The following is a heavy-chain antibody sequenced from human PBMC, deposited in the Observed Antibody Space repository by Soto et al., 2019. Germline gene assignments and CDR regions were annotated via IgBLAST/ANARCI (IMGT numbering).Heavy chain of an antibody. D-gene: IGHD3-22*01. CDR3: AGFSPRTYYYDSSGYYRPAEYFQH. J-gene: IGHJ1*01. Sequence: SVKVSCKASGGTFSSYAISWVRQAPGQGLEWMGGIIPIFGTANYAQKFQGRVTITADKSTSTAYMELSSLRSEDTAVYYCAGFSPRTYYYDSSGYYRPAEYFQHWGQGTLVTVSS. CDR2: IIPIFGTA. V-gene: IGHV1-69*06. CDR1: GGTFSSYA.